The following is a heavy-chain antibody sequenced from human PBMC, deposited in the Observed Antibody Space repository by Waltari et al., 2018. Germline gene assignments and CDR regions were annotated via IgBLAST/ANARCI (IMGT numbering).Heavy chain of an antibody. J-gene: IGHJ5*02. CDR2: TYYRGST. D-gene: IGHD4-4*01. CDR1: GGSISSGGYY. V-gene: IGHV4-31*03. Sequence: QVQLQESGPGLVKPSQTLSLTCTVSGGSISSGGYYWSWIRQHPGKGLEWIGYTYYRGSTHYNPVLKIRVTISVDTSKNQFSLKLSSVTAADTAVYYCARTDYSNRYNWFDPWGQGTLVTVSS. CDR3: ARTDYSNRYNWFDP.